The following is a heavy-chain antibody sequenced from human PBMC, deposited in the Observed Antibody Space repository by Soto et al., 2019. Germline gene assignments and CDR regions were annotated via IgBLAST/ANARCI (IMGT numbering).Heavy chain of an antibody. CDR2: ISYDGSNK. D-gene: IGHD6-6*01. CDR3: AKSRSISSSSPCSY. V-gene: IGHV3-30*18. Sequence: LRQTFSAAVPTSCSYRIHWVRQAPGKGLEWVAVISYDGSNKYYADSVKGRFTISRDNSKNTLYLQMNSLRAEDTAVYYCAKSRSISSSSPCSYWGQGT. CDR1: VPTSCSYR. J-gene: IGHJ4*02.